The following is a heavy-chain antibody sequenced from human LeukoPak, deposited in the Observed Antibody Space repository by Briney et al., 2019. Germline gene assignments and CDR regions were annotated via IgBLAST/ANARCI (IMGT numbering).Heavy chain of an antibody. CDR2: ISANGGSP. D-gene: IGHD3-3*01. J-gene: IGHJ4*02. V-gene: IGHV3-23*01. Sequence: GGSLRLSCGASGFTFSNYAMSWVRQAPGKGLEWVSVISANGGSPYYADSVKGRFTISRDNSKNTLYLQMNSLRAEDTAVYYRAKSESITIFGVVDYWGQGTLVTVSS. CDR1: GFTFSNYA. CDR3: AKSESITIFGVVDY.